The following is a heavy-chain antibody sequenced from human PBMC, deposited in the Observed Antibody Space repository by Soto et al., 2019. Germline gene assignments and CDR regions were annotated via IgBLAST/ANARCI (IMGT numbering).Heavy chain of an antibody. D-gene: IGHD1-26*01. V-gene: IGHV1-18*04. CDR2: ISAYYGNK. Sequence: APAKVSCKASGYTFTSYGISWVRQAPGQGLEWMGWISAYYGNKKYAQKLKGRVTMTTDTSTITAYMELRSLRSDDPAVYYFARADKTWELPANVYWGQGTLVTVSS. J-gene: IGHJ4*02. CDR3: ARADKTWELPANVY. CDR1: GYTFTSYG.